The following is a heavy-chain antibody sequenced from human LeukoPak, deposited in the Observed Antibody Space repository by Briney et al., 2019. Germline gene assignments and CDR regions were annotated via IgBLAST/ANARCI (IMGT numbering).Heavy chain of an antibody. CDR3: AKELTHYDILTGWYNWFDP. D-gene: IGHD3-9*01. J-gene: IGHJ5*02. CDR1: GFTFSSYA. V-gene: IGHV3-23*01. CDR2: ISGSGGST. Sequence: GGSLRLSCAASGFTFSSYAMSWVRQAPGKGLEWVSAISGSGGSTYYADSVKGRFTISRDNPKNTLYLQMNSLRAEDTAVYYCAKELTHYDILTGWYNWFDPWGQGTLVTVSS.